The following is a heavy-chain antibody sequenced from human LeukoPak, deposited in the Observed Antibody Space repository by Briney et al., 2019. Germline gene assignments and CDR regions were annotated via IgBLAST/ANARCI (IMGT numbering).Heavy chain of an antibody. CDR1: GFTFSTYF. J-gene: IGHJ4*02. V-gene: IGHV3-23*01. CDR2: ISGSGGST. CDR3: AKPYYYDSTGYFFDY. Sequence: GGSLRFSCAASGFTFSTYFMSWVRQAPGAGLEWVSSISGSGGSTYYADSVKGRFTISRDNSKKTVYLEMNSLRAEDTAVYYCAKPYYYDSTGYFFDYWGQGTLVTVSS. D-gene: IGHD3-22*01.